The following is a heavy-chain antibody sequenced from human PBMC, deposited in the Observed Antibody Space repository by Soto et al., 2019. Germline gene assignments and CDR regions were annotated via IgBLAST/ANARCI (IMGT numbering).Heavy chain of an antibody. Sequence: EVQLLESGGGLEQPGGSLRLSCVASGHTFHNYAMTWVRQAPGKGLEWVSGISWSGGSTYYADSVRGRFTISRDDSKNTLYLQMNSLRAEDTAVYYCAKVSRGIGVVPAAVNWGQGTLVTVSS. D-gene: IGHD2-2*01. V-gene: IGHV3-23*01. CDR2: ISWSGGST. CDR1: GHTFHNYA. CDR3: AKVSRGIGVVPAAVN. J-gene: IGHJ4*02.